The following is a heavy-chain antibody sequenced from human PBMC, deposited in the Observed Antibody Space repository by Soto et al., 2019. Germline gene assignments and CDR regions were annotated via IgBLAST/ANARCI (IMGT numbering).Heavy chain of an antibody. D-gene: IGHD3-3*01. CDR2: ISGSGGST. V-gene: IGHV3-23*01. CDR1: GFTFSSYA. Sequence: GGSLRLSCAASGFTFSSYAMSWVRQAPGKGLEWVSAISGSGGSTYYADSVKGRFTISRDNSKNTLYLQMNSLRAEDTAVYYCXKGYTIFGVIDYYGMDVWGPGATVTVSS. CDR3: XKGYTIFGVIDYYGMDV. J-gene: IGHJ6*02.